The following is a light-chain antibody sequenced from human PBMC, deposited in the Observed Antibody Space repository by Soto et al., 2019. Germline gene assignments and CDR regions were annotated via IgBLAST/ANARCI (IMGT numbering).Light chain of an antibody. CDR3: QHYRDWPLT. J-gene: IGKJ4*01. CDR2: LGS. Sequence: DIVMTQSPLSLPVTPGEPASISCRSSQSLLHSNGYNYLDWYLQKPGQSPQLLIYLGSNRASGVPDRFSGSGPGTDFTLKISRVEAEDVGVYYCQHYRDWPLTFGGGTKV. CDR1: QSLLHSNGYNY. V-gene: IGKV2-28*01.